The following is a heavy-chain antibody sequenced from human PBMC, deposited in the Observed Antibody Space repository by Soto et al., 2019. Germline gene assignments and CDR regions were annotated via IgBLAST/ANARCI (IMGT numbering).Heavy chain of an antibody. V-gene: IGHV1-2*04. CDR1: GYTFSDYY. J-gene: IGHJ6*02. Sequence: ASVKVSCKASGYTFSDYYMHWVRQAPGQGLEWMGRINPSGGGTDYALNFQGWVTMTRDTAISTAYMELRRLKSDDTAVYFCARGGQLSIYYDMEVWGQGTTVSVSS. D-gene: IGHD2-2*01. CDR3: ARGGQLSIYYDMEV. CDR2: INPSGGGT.